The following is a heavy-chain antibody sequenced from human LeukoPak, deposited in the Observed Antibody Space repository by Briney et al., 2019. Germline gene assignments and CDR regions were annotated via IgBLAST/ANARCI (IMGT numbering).Heavy chain of an antibody. CDR3: ARRDSSSGWSFDH. D-gene: IGHD6-19*01. Sequence: SDTLSLTRTVSGGSIGNYHSSWIPQPARKGREGVGQIHTSGSNNYSPPLKSRVSMSLDTTEDQVSLTIRSVSAADTAFYYCARRDSSSGWSFDHWGQGTLVTVSS. J-gene: IGHJ4*02. V-gene: IGHV4-4*07. CDR2: IHTSGSN. CDR1: GGSIGNYH.